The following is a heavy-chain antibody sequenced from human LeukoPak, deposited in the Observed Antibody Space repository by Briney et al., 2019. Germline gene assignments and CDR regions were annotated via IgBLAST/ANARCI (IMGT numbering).Heavy chain of an antibody. CDR3: ARGDGGNFPFDP. CDR1: GFTFNTYS. D-gene: IGHD4-23*01. CDR2: ISSSSSTK. V-gene: IGHV3-48*04. Sequence: GGSLRLSCAASGFTFNTYSINWVRQAPGKGLEWVSYISSSSSTKYYADSVKGRFTISRDNAKNSLYLQMNSLRAEDTAVYYCARGDGGNFPFDPWGQGTLVTVSS. J-gene: IGHJ5*02.